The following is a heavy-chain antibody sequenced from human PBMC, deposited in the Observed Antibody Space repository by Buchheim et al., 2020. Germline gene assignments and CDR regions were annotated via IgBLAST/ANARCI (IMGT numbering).Heavy chain of an antibody. J-gene: IGHJ5*02. CDR2: INPSGGST. CDR3: ARRSNCGGDCYTPWFDP. D-gene: IGHD2-21*02. V-gene: IGHV1-46*01. Sequence: QVQLVQSGAEVKKPGASVKVSCKASGYTFTSYYMHWVRQAPGQGLEWMGIINPSGGSTSYAQKFQGRVNMTRDTSTSPVYMELSSLRSEDTAVYYCARRSNCGGDCYTPWFDPWGQGTL. CDR1: GYTFTSYY.